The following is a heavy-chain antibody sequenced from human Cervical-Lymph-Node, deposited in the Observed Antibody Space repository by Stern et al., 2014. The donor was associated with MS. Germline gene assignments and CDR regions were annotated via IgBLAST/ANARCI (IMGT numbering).Heavy chain of an antibody. D-gene: IGHD4-23*01. CDR3: AREGGNTAEYFQH. J-gene: IGHJ1*01. Sequence: QVQLVESGGGVVQPGRSLRLSCAASGFTFSSSGMHWVRQAPGKGLEWRAIIYYDGSNRYYADSVKGRFTISRDNSKNTLYLQMNSLRAEDTAVYYCAREGGNTAEYFQHWGQGTLVTVSS. CDR2: IYYDGSNR. CDR1: GFTFSSSG. V-gene: IGHV3-33*01.